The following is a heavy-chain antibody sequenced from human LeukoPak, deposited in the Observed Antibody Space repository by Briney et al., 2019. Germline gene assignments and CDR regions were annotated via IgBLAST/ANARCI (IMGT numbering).Heavy chain of an antibody. CDR3: ATQPGKAAFFDY. CDR1: GGSISSYY. CDR2: IYYSGST. V-gene: IGHV4-59*01. J-gene: IGHJ4*02. Sequence: SKTLSLTCTVSGGSISSYYWSWIRQPPGKGLEWIGYIYYSGSTNYNPSLKSRVTISVDTSKNQFSLKLSSVTAADTAVYYCATQPGKAAFFDYWGQGTLVTVSS. D-gene: IGHD2-15*01.